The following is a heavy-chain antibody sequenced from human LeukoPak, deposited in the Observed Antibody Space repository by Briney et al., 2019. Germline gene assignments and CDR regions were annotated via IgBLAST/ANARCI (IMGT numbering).Heavy chain of an antibody. Sequence: SETLSLTCAVYGGSFSGYYWSWIRQPPGKGLEWIGEINHSGSTNYNPSLKSRVTISVDTSKNQFSLKLRSVTAADTAVYYCARGLGITMIVVVMRSYFDYWGQGTLVTVSS. CDR3: ARGLGITMIVVVMRSYFDY. CDR2: INHSGST. D-gene: IGHD3-22*01. J-gene: IGHJ4*02. V-gene: IGHV4-34*01. CDR1: GGSFSGYY.